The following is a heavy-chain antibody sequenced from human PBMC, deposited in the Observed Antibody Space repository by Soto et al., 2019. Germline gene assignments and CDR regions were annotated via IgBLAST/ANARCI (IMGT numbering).Heavy chain of an antibody. V-gene: IGHV3-48*02. D-gene: IGHD4-17*01. CDR3: ARDLGYGDPTWPYFDY. CDR1: GFTFSSYN. J-gene: IGHJ4*02. CDR2: ISSSSSTI. Sequence: EVQLVESGGGLVQPGGSLRLSCAASGFTFSSYNMNWVRQAPGKGLEWVSYISSSSSTIYYVDSVKGRFTISRDNAKNSLYLQMNSLRDEDTAVYYCARDLGYGDPTWPYFDYWGQGTLVTVSS.